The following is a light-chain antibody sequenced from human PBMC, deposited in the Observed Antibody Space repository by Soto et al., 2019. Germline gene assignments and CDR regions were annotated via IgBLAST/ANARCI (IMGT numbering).Light chain of an antibody. CDR3: QSYDTSLSGVV. CDR1: SSNIGAGYD. Sequence: QSVLTQPPSVSGAPGQRVTISCAGSSSNIGAGYDVHWYQQLPGPAPKLLNYGNNNRPSGVPDRFSGSESGTSASLAITGLQAEDEADYYCQSYDTSLSGVVFGGGTKLTVL. CDR2: GNN. V-gene: IGLV1-40*01. J-gene: IGLJ2*01.